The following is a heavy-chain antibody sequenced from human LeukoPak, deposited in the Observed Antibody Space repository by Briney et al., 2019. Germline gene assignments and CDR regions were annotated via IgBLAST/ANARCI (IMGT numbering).Heavy chain of an antibody. D-gene: IGHD6-25*01. Sequence: GASVTVSFMHSVCTFIYYYLHWGGQAPGQGLEWMGWINPNSGGTNYAQKFQGRVTMTRDTSISTAYMELSRLRSVDTAVYYWARVFSGCHLFDYWGQGTLVTVSS. CDR3: ARVFSGCHLFDY. CDR2: INPNSGGT. V-gene: IGHV1-2*02. CDR1: VCTFIYYY. J-gene: IGHJ4*02.